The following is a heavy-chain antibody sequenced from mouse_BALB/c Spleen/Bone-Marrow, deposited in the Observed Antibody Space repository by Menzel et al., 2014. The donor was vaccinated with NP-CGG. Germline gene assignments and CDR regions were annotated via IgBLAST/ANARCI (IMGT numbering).Heavy chain of an antibody. CDR1: GFTFSSFG. CDR2: ISSGSSTI. D-gene: IGHD4-1*01. CDR3: TRGGNWDDFDS. Sequence: EVKLVESGGGLVQPGGSRKLSCAASGFTFSSFGMHWVRQAPEKGLEWGAYISSGSSTIFYADTVKGRFTVSRDNPKNTLFLQMTSLRSEDTAMYFCTRGGNWDDFDSWGQGTTLTVSS. V-gene: IGHV5-17*02. J-gene: IGHJ2*01.